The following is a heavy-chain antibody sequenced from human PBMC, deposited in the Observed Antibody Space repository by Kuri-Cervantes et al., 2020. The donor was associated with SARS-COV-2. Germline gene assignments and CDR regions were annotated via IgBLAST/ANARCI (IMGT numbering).Heavy chain of an antibody. CDR2: IYYSGST. CDR1: GGPISSYY. D-gene: IGHD4-17*01. Sequence: SDTLSLTCTVSGGPISSYYWSWIRQPPGKGLEWIGYIYYSGSTNYNPSLKSRVTISVDTSKNQFSLKLSSVTAADTAVYYCATGFYGEYFDYWGQGTLVTVSS. J-gene: IGHJ4*02. CDR3: ATGFYGEYFDY. V-gene: IGHV4-59*12.